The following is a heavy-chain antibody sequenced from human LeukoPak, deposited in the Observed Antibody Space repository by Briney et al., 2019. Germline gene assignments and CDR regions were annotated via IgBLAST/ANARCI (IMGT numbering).Heavy chain of an antibody. J-gene: IGHJ4*02. Sequence: PSETLSLTCTVSGGSISSYYWSWIRQPPGKGLEWIGYIYYSGSTNYNRSLKSRVTISVDTSKNQFSLKLSSVTAADTAVYYCARVPGDYWGQGTLVTVSS. CDR2: IYYSGST. V-gene: IGHV4-59*01. CDR1: GGSISSYY. CDR3: ARVPGDY.